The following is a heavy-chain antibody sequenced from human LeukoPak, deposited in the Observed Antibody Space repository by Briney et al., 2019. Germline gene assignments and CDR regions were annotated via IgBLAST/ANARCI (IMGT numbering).Heavy chain of an antibody. CDR2: IIPIFGTA. CDR3: ARGGTNSKARFDY. V-gene: IGHV1-69*05. Sequence: ASVKVSCKASGGTFSSYAISWVRQAPGQGLEWMGGIIPIFGTANYAQKFQGRVTITTDESTSTAYMELSSLRSEDTAVYYCARGGTNSKARFDYWGQGTLVTVSS. J-gene: IGHJ4*02. CDR1: GGTFSSYA. D-gene: IGHD4-11*01.